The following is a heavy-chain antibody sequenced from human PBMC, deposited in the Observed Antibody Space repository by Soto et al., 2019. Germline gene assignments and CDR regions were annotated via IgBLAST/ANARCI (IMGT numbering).Heavy chain of an antibody. CDR1: GFTFSSYA. Sequence: PGGSLRLSCAASGFTFSSYAVSWVRQAPGKGLEWVSAISGSGGSTYYADSVKGRFTISRDNSKNTLYLQMNSLRAEDTAVYYCAKQEVATTDRRTTVTTIDYWGQGTLVTVSS. CDR3: AKQEVATTDRRTTVTTIDY. D-gene: IGHD4-17*01. J-gene: IGHJ4*02. V-gene: IGHV3-23*01. CDR2: ISGSGGST.